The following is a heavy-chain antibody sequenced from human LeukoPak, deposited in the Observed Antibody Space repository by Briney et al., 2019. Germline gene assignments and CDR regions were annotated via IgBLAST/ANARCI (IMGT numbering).Heavy chain of an antibody. CDR2: TAGSGISK. J-gene: IGHJ4*02. D-gene: IGHD3-22*01. Sequence: GGSLRLSCVASGFTFNNYAMSWVRQAPGRGLEWASSTAGSGISKDYADSVKGRFTISKDKSKNTLYLQMDNLRAEDTGVYFCAKAEYPTLYYYDSSGHGFDYWGQGTLVTVSS. CDR3: AKAEYPTLYYYDSSGHGFDY. V-gene: IGHV3-23*01. CDR1: GFTFNNYA.